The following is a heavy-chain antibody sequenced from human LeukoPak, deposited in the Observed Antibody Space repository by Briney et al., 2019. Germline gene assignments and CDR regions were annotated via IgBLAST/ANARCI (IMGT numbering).Heavy chain of an antibody. J-gene: IGHJ5*02. Sequence: SETLSLTCTVSGGSISSYYWGWIRQPPGKGLEWIGYIHYSGSTNYNPSLKSRVTISVDTSKNQFSLKLSSVTAADTAVYYCARQGEGWNYGGFDPWGQGTLVTVSS. CDR1: GGSISSYY. D-gene: IGHD1-7*01. CDR2: IHYSGST. V-gene: IGHV4-59*08. CDR3: ARQGEGWNYGGFDP.